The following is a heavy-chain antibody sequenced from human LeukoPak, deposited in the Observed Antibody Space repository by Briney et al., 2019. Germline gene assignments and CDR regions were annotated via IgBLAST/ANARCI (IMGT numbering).Heavy chain of an antibody. CDR3: VRGQLVLRGPLSY. CDR2: VSSSGGST. CDR1: GFTFSTYA. D-gene: IGHD6-6*01. V-gene: IGHV3-64D*06. Sequence: GGSLRLSCSASGFTFSTYAMYWVRQAPGRGLEYVSAVSSSGGSTYDADSVKGRFTISRDNSKNTLDLQMSSLRAEDTAVYYCVRGQLVLRGPLSYWGQGTLVTVSS. J-gene: IGHJ4*02.